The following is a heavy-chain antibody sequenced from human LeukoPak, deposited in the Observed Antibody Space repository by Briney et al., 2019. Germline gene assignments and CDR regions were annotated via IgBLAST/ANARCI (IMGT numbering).Heavy chain of an antibody. D-gene: IGHD3-9*01. V-gene: IGHV3-48*03. J-gene: IGHJ4*02. CDR2: IHSSGTTK. CDR3: ARWVLTGLYDTLFDF. CDR1: GFTSSNFE. Sequence: GGSLRLSCGASGFTSSNFEMNWVRQSPGKGLEWISYIHSSGTTKYYADSVEGRFTISRDNAKNSLYLEMKNLRAEDTAVYYCARWVLTGLYDTLFDFWGPGTLVAVSS.